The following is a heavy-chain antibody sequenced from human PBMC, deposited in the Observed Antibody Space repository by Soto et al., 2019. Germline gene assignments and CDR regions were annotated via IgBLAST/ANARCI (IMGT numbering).Heavy chain of an antibody. D-gene: IGHD3-3*01. J-gene: IGHJ5*02. CDR1: GYTFIRNS. CDR3: GTYHNFWSA. CDR2: FHPSDSQA. Sequence: EVQLVQSGTEVKKPGDSLKISCEFPGYTFIRNSIAWVRQMPGGGLEWMGLFHPSDSQAKYSPSFQGQVTISVDRSTNTAYLQWNSLKASDTAMYYCGTYHNFWSAWGQGTLVIVSS. V-gene: IGHV5-51*01.